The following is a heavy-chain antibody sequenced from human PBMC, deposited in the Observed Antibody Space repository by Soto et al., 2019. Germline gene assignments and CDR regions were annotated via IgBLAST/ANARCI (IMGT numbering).Heavy chain of an antibody. V-gene: IGHV3-21*01. CDR1: GFTFRTYS. CDR3: ARDTQLSFSVYYGMDV. Sequence: EVQLVESGGGLVKPGGSLRLSCAASGFTFRTYSMNWVRQAPGKGLAWVSSISSSSSYIYNADSVKGRFTISRDDAKNSLYLQMNSLRAEDTAVYYCARDTQLSFSVYYGMDVWGQGTTVTVSS. CDR2: ISSSSSYI. D-gene: IGHD2-15*01. J-gene: IGHJ6*02.